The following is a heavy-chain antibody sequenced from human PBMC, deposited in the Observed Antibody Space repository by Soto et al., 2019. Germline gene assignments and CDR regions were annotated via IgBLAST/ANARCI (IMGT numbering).Heavy chain of an antibody. CDR1: GGSISSSSYY. D-gene: IGHD2-15*01. V-gene: IGHV4-39*01. CDR2: IYYSGST. CDR3: GKDSQGGY. Sequence: SETLSLTCTVSGGSISSSSYYWGWIRQPPGKGLEWIGSIYYSGSTYYNPSLKSRVTISVDTSKNQFSLKLSSVTAADTAVYYCGKDSQGGYWGQGTLVTISS. J-gene: IGHJ4*02.